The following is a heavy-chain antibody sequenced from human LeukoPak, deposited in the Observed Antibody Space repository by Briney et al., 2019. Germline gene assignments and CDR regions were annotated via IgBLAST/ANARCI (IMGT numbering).Heavy chain of an antibody. J-gene: IGHJ6*02. D-gene: IGHD2-2*01. CDR3: ARGSGIVVVPAASYYYYYGMDV. Sequence: SETLSLTCAVYGGSFSGYYWSWIRQPQGKGLEWIGEINHSGSTNYNPSLKSRVTISVDTSKNQFSLKLSSVTAADTAVYYCARGSGIVVVPAASYYYYYGMDVWGQGTTVTVSS. V-gene: IGHV4-34*01. CDR2: INHSGST. CDR1: GGSFSGYY.